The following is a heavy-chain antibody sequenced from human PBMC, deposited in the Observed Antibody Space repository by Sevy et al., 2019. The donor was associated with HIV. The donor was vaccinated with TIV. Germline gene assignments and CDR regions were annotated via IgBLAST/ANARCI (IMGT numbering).Heavy chain of an antibody. Sequence: GGSLRLSCAASGFTLSSFAMGWVRQAPGKGLDWISVISGTGDYTYYADSVKGRFTISRDNSKNTLFLQMNSLRAEDTAIFYCAKKMGGGSGMAFLVDYWGQGTLVTISS. CDR3: AKKMGGGSGMAFLVDY. J-gene: IGHJ4*02. CDR2: ISGTGDYT. D-gene: IGHD5-18*01. CDR1: GFTLSSFA. V-gene: IGHV3-23*01.